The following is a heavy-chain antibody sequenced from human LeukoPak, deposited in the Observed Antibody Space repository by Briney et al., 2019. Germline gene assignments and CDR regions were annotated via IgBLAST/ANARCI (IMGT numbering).Heavy chain of an antibody. CDR3: ARDIRTVAGTGFDY. Sequence: SETLSLTCTVSGGSISSYYWSWIRQPAGKGLEWIGRIYTSGSTNYNPSLKSRVTMSIDTSKNQFSLKLSSVTAADTAMYYCARDIRTVAGTGFDYWGQGTLVSVSS. V-gene: IGHV4-4*07. CDR2: IYTSGST. D-gene: IGHD6-19*01. J-gene: IGHJ4*02. CDR1: GGSISSYY.